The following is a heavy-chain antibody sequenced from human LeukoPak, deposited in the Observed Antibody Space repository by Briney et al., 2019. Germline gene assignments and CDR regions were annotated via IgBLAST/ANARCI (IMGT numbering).Heavy chain of an antibody. D-gene: IGHD3-22*01. V-gene: IGHV1-2*02. Sequence: GASVLVSCKASGYTFTGYYMHWVRQAPGQGLEWMGWINPNTGGTNYGEKFQGRVTMTRDTSINTAYMALSSLRSDDTAVYYCARGGEWYYDSSGYRLFDYWGQGTLVTVSS. CDR2: INPNTGGT. CDR3: ARGGEWYYDSSGYRLFDY. J-gene: IGHJ4*02. CDR1: GYTFTGYY.